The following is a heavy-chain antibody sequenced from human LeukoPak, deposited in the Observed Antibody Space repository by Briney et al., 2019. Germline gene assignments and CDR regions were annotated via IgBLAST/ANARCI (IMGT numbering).Heavy chain of an antibody. V-gene: IGHV3-66*01. Sequence: GGSLRLSCAASGFTVSSNYMSWVRQAPGKGLEWVSVIYSGGSTYYADSVKGRFTISRDNSKNTLYLQMNSLRAEDTAVYYCARDAGTDIVVVPATDAFDIWGQGTMVTVSS. D-gene: IGHD2-2*01. J-gene: IGHJ3*02. CDR1: GFTVSSNY. CDR3: ARDAGTDIVVVPATDAFDI. CDR2: IYSGGST.